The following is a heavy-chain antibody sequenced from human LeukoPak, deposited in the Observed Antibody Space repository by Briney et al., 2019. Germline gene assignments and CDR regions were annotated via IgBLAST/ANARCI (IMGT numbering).Heavy chain of an antibody. J-gene: IGHJ4*02. CDR3: AKDQEGIVGGDY. Sequence: HPGGSLRLSCAASGFTFSSYGMHWVRQAPGKGLEWVAVISYDGSNKYYADSVKGRFTISRDNSKNTLYLQMNSLRAEDTAVYYCAKDQEGIVGGDYWGQGTLVTVSS. CDR1: GFTFSSYG. V-gene: IGHV3-30*18. D-gene: IGHD1-26*01. CDR2: ISYDGSNK.